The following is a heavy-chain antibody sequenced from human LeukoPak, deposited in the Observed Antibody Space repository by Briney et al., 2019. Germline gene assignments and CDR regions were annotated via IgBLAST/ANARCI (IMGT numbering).Heavy chain of an antibody. V-gene: IGHV3-48*03. D-gene: IGHD1-26*01. CDR1: GFTFSSYG. J-gene: IGHJ4*02. CDR2: ISSSGSTI. CDR3: ARESIIGGRYPPYHFDY. Sequence: GGSLRLSCAASGFTFSSYGMNWVRQALGKGLEWVSYISSSGSTIYYAGSVKGRFTISRDNAKNSLYLQMSSLRDEDTAVYYCARESIIGGRYPPYHFDYWGQGTLVTVSS.